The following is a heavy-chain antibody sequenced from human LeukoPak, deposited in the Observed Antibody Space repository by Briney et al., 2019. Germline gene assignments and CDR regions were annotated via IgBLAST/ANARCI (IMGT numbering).Heavy chain of an antibody. Sequence: TGGSLRLSCAASGFSFSNAWMSWVRQAPGKGLEWVGRIKNKIDGGTADHAAPVQGRFTISRDDSKNMLYLQMNSLKTEDTAVYYCITEKAGQGFLGAFDIWGQGTMVTVSS. D-gene: IGHD6-19*01. CDR1: GFSFSNAW. J-gene: IGHJ3*02. CDR2: IKNKIDGGTA. CDR3: ITEKAGQGFLGAFDI. V-gene: IGHV3-15*01.